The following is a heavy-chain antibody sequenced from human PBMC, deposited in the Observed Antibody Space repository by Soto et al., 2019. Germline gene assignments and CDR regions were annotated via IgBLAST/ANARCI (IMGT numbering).Heavy chain of an antibody. D-gene: IGHD2-2*01. CDR3: ARNCSSTSCYAYP. CDR1: GGTFSSYT. Sequence: QVQLVQSGAEVKKPGSSVKVSCKASGGTFSSYTISWVRQAPGQGLEWMGRIIPILGIANYAQKFHGRVTITAEKSTSTANMELSSLRSEDTAVYYCARNCSSTSCYAYPWGQGTLVTVSS. J-gene: IGHJ5*02. CDR2: IIPILGIA. V-gene: IGHV1-69*02.